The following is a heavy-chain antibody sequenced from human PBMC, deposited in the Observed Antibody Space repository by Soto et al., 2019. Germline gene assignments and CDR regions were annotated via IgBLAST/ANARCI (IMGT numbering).Heavy chain of an antibody. J-gene: IGHJ5*02. Sequence: VQLQESGPGLVKPSGTLSLTCTVSGGSISTTNWWSWVRQSPGKGLEWIGEILHIGSTNYNPSLKSRVEITKNKCNNHFSLRLSSVTAADTAVYYCASGFDSDGLYNGGHPWGQGTLVSVSS. CDR1: GGSISTTNW. CDR3: ASGFDSDGLYNGGHP. D-gene: IGHD3-22*01. V-gene: IGHV4-4*02. CDR2: ILHIGST.